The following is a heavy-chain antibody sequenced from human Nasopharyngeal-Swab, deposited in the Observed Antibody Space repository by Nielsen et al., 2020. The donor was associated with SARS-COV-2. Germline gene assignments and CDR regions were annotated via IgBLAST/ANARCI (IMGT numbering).Heavy chain of an antibody. Sequence: GESLKISCAASGFIFSDSAIHWVRQASGKGLEWVGRIRSKGNSYATAYAASVKGRFTISRDNSKNTLYLQMNSLITEDTAVYYCTRCGGSCYTGKDYWGQGTLVTVSS. CDR1: GFIFSDSA. CDR2: IRSKGNSYAT. D-gene: IGHD2-15*01. V-gene: IGHV3-73*01. CDR3: TRCGGSCYTGKDY. J-gene: IGHJ4*02.